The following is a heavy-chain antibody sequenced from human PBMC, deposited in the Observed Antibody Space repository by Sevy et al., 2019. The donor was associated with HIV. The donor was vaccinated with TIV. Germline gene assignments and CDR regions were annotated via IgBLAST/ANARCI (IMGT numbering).Heavy chain of an antibody. CDR3: ARVSVSYCTDYCYDRFDY. D-gene: IGHD2-8*02. Sequence: GESLKISCAASGFTFSSYALLWVRQAPGKGLEWVSLISYDGSKKYYSDSVKGRFAISRDESKSTLFLQMNSLRSEDTSISYCARVSVSYCTDYCYDRFDYWGRGTLVTVSS. CDR1: GFTFSSYA. V-gene: IGHV3-30*09. CDR2: ISYDGSKK. J-gene: IGHJ4*02.